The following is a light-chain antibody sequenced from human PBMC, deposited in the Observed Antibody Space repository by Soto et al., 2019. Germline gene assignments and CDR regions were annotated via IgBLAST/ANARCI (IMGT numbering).Light chain of an antibody. Sequence: QSALTQPASVSGSPGQSITISCTGASTDVGDYDLVSWYQQHPGKAPKLTIYEVFKRPSGISDRFSGSKSGNTASLTISGLQTEDEADYYCLSYTASSTFVFGTGTKVTVL. J-gene: IGLJ1*01. CDR3: LSYTASSTFV. CDR1: STDVGDYDL. CDR2: EVF. V-gene: IGLV2-14*01.